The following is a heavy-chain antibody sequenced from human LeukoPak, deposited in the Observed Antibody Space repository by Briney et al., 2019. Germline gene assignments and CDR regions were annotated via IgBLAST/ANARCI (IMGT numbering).Heavy chain of an antibody. CDR1: GGSISSSSYY. D-gene: IGHD3-10*01. Sequence: SETLSLTCTVSGGSISSSSYYWGWIRQPPGKGLEWIGSIYYSGSTYYNPSLKSRVTISVDTSKNQFSLKLSSVTAADTAVYYCARTFGPPIYDAFDIWGQGTMVTVSS. V-gene: IGHV4-39*07. CDR3: ARTFGPPIYDAFDI. J-gene: IGHJ3*02. CDR2: IYYSGST.